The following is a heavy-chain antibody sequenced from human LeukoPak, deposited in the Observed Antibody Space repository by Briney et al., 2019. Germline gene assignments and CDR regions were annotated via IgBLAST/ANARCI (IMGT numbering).Heavy chain of an antibody. CDR2: IYYSGST. CDR1: GGSISSYY. V-gene: IGHV4-59*01. J-gene: IGHJ4*02. Sequence: PSETLSLTCTVSGGSISSYYWSWIRQPPGKGLEWIGYIYYSGSTNYNPSLKSRVTISVDTSKNQFSLKLRSVTAADTAVYYCARGGSNRWLVGFDYWGQGTLVTVSS. CDR3: ARGGSNRWLVGFDY. D-gene: IGHD6-19*01.